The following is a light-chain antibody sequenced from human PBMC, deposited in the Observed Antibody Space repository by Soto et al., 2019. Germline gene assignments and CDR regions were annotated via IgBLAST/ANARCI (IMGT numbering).Light chain of an antibody. V-gene: IGKV3-15*01. CDR2: GAS. CDR1: QSVSSN. CDR3: QQYNNWPPWT. Sequence: EIVMTQSPATLSVSPGERATLSCRASQSVSSNLAWYQQIPGQAPRLLIYGASTRATGIPVRFSGGGSETEFTLTISSLQSEDFAVYYCQQYNNWPPWTVGQGTKVEIK. J-gene: IGKJ1*01.